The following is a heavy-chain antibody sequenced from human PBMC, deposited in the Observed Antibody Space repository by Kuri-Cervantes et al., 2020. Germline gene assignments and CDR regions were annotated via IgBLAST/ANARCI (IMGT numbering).Heavy chain of an antibody. CDR1: GFAFSSYG. J-gene: IGHJ4*02. V-gene: IGHV3-30*02. D-gene: IGHD5-18*01. CDR3: AKVDTAIFDY. Sequence: GESLKISCVASGFAFSSYGMHWVRQAPGKGLEWVAVIWYDGSNKNYADSVKGRFTISRDNSKNTLYLQMNSLRAEDTAVYYCAKVDTAIFDYWGQGTLVTVSS. CDR2: IWYDGSNK.